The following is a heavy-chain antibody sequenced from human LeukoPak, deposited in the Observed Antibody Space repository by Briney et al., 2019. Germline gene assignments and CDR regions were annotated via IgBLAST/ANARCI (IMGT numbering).Heavy chain of an antibody. J-gene: IGHJ5*02. V-gene: IGHV3-23*01. Sequence: GGSLRLSCAASGFLFDSYDMNWVRQAPGKGLEWVSSISASGASTYFADSVKGRFTVSRDNSKNTLYLQMSSLRAEDTAVYYCARETYYYDSSDYYSWFDPWGQGTLVTVSS. CDR2: ISASGAST. D-gene: IGHD3-22*01. CDR3: ARETYYYDSSDYYSWFDP. CDR1: GFLFDSYD.